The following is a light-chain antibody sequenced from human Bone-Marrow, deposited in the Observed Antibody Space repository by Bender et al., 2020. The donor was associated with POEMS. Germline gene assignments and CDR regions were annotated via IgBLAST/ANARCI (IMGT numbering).Light chain of an antibody. CDR2: GND. CDR3: SAWDGILNGWV. V-gene: IGLV1-44*01. Sequence: SGSSSNIGGNAVNWRQPLPGTAPKLLIYGNDKRPSGVPDRFSGAKSGNSASLAISGLQFEDEADYFCSAWDGILNGWVFGGGAELTVL. J-gene: IGLJ3*02. CDR1: SSNIGGNA.